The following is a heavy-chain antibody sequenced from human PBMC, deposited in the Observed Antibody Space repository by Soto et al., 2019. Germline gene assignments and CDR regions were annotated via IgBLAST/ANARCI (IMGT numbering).Heavy chain of an antibody. D-gene: IGHD4-17*01. CDR3: ARGKGLRSSWFDP. CDR2: INAGNGDT. V-gene: IGHV1-3*01. Sequence: GASVKVSCKASGYTFINYLMQWVRPAPGQRLEWMGRINAGNGDTEYPQRFQVRVTITRATSTSTAYMELNSLRAEDTAVYYCARGKGLRSSWFDPWGQGTLVTVSS. J-gene: IGHJ5*02. CDR1: GYTFINYL.